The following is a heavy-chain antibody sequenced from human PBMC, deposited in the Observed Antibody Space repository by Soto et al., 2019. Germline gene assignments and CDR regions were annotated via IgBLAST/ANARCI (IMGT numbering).Heavy chain of an antibody. CDR1: GGSISSGGYY. Sequence: SETLSLTCTVSGGSISSGGYYWSWIRQHPGKGLEWIGYIYYSGSTYYNPSLKSRVTISVDTSKNQFSLKLSSVTAADTAVYYCARDIGSSWFSYDYWSQGTLVTVSS. J-gene: IGHJ4*02. CDR3: ARDIGSSWFSYDY. V-gene: IGHV4-31*03. D-gene: IGHD6-13*01. CDR2: IYYSGST.